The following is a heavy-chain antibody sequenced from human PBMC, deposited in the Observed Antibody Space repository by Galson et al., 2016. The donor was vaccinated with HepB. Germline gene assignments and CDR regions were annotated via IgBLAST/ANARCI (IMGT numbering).Heavy chain of an antibody. J-gene: IGHJ4*02. Sequence: SETLSLTCAVYGGSFSGYYWSWIRQPPGKGLEWIGEINHSGSTNYNPSLKSRVTISVDTSKNHFPLKLSSVTAADTAVYYCASKIIRYDFLCLDWGQGTLVTVSS. CDR3: ASKIIRYDFLCLD. D-gene: IGHD3-3*01. CDR2: INHSGST. V-gene: IGHV4-34*01. CDR1: GGSFSGYY.